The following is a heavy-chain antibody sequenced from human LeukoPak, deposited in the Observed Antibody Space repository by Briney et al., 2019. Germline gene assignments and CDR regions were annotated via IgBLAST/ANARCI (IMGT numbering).Heavy chain of an antibody. CDR2: IYHSGST. Sequence: SETLSLTCTVSGYSITSGYYWGWIRQPPGKGLEWIGSIYHSGSTYYNPSLKSRVTISVDTSKNQFSLKLSSVTAADTAVYYCARTTMIVVVFDYWGQGTLVTVSS. V-gene: IGHV4-38-2*02. CDR1: GYSITSGYY. J-gene: IGHJ4*02. CDR3: ARTTMIVVVFDY. D-gene: IGHD3-22*01.